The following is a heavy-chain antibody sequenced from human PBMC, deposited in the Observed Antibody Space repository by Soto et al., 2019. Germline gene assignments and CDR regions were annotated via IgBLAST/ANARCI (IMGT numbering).Heavy chain of an antibody. CDR3: AAVYKTWFDP. D-gene: IGHD1-1*01. CDR2: ITSDGSGA. J-gene: IGHJ5*02. Sequence: GGSLRLSCAASGLTLRNYWMHWVRQAPGKGLVWVSRITSDGSGANYADFVKGRFTISRDNAKNTLYLQMDSLRAEDTAVYYCAAVYKTWFDPWGQGTRVTVSS. CDR1: GLTLRNYW. V-gene: IGHV3-74*01.